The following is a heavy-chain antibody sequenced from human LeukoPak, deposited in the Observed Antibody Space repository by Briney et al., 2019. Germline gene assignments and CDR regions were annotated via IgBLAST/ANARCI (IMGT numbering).Heavy chain of an antibody. D-gene: IGHD6-13*01. J-gene: IGHJ6*03. Sequence: GGSLRLSCAASGFTFSSYAMSWVRQAPGKGLEWVSAISGSGGSTYYADSVKGRFTISRDNSKNTPYLQMNSLRAEDTAVYYCARMTVYSSSWLAYYMDVWGKGTTVTVSS. V-gene: IGHV3-23*01. CDR1: GFTFSSYA. CDR3: ARMTVYSSSWLAYYMDV. CDR2: ISGSGGST.